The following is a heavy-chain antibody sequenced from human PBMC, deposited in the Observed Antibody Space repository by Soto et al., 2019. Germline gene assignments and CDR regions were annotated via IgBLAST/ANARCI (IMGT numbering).Heavy chain of an antibody. V-gene: IGHV3-23*01. Sequence: HPGGYLRLSCAASGVTFSSYAMSWVRQAPGKGLEWVSAISGSGGSTYYADSVKGRFTISRDNSKNTLYLQMNSLRAEDTAVYYCAKMVRGCTNGVCLVWFDPWGQGT. D-gene: IGHD2-8*01. CDR1: GVTFSSYA. CDR3: AKMVRGCTNGVCLVWFDP. J-gene: IGHJ5*02. CDR2: ISGSGGST.